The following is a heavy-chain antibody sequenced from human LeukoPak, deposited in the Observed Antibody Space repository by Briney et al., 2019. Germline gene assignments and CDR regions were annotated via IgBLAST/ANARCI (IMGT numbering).Heavy chain of an antibody. V-gene: IGHV3-33*01. D-gene: IGHD6-19*01. CDR3: ARDLSAAFDF. CDR1: GFPFSSYG. CDR2: LVYDARS. J-gene: IGHJ4*02. Sequence: GTSLRLSCAASGFPFSSYGMHWVRQAPGKGLEWVARLVYDARSDYANSVRGRFSISRDDSKNTLFLDMSNLRVEDTALYYCARDLSAAFDFWGQGVLVTVSS.